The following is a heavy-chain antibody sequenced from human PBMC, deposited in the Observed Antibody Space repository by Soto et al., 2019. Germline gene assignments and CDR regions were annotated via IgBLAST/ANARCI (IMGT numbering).Heavy chain of an antibody. J-gene: IGHJ4*02. CDR3: TSLVLGYSYGDH. D-gene: IGHD5-18*01. CDR2: IKTKTEGETT. CDR1: GFTFTNAW. V-gene: IGHV3-15*01. Sequence: EVQLVESGGGLVEPGGSLRLSCAASGFTFTNAWMSWVRQAPGKGLEWVGRIKTKTEGETTDYAAPVKGRFTVTRDDSSSTLYLQMNSLKTEDTAVNYCTSLVLGYSYGDHWGQGTQVTVSS.